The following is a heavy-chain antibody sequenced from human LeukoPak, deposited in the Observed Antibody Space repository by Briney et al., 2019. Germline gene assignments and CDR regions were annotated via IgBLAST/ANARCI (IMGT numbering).Heavy chain of an antibody. CDR1: GGSISSYY. D-gene: IGHD3-16*01. CDR2: IYYSGST. J-gene: IGHJ4*02. CDR3: ARGAADTPSY. Sequence: PSETLSLTCTVSGGSISSYYWSWIRQPPGKGLEWIGYIYYSGSTNYNPSLKSRVTISVDTSKNQFSLKLSSVTAADTAVYYCARGAADTPSYWGQGTLVTVSS. V-gene: IGHV4-59*01.